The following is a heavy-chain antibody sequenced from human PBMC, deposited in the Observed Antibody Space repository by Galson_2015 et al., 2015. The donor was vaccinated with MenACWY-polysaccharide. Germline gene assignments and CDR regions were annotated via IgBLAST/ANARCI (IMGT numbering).Heavy chain of an antibody. Sequence: SLRLSCAVSGFTFRSHDMNWVRQAPGKGLEWVSYIDTSGTSTKYADSVKGRFIMSRDNAKNSLYLQMNSLRLEDTAVYYCARDTPGIEDFDYWGQGTTVTVSS. CDR1: GFTFRSHD. J-gene: IGHJ4*03. V-gene: IGHV3-48*03. CDR2: IDTSGTST. D-gene: IGHD1-1*01. CDR3: ARDTPGIEDFDY.